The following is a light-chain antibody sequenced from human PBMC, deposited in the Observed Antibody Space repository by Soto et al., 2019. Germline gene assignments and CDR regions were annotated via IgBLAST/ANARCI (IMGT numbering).Light chain of an antibody. Sequence: QSALTQPPSASGSPGQSVTISCTGTSSDVGGYNYVSWYQQHPGKAPTLVIYDVSERPSGVPDRFSGSKSGNTASLTVSGLQAEDEAHYYCSSYAGSNNFVVFGGGTKLTVL. CDR1: SSDVGGYNY. CDR2: DVS. CDR3: SSYAGSNNFVV. J-gene: IGLJ2*01. V-gene: IGLV2-8*01.